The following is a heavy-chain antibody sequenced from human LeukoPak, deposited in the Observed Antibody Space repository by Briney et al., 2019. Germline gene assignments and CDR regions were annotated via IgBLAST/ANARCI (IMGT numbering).Heavy chain of an antibody. D-gene: IGHD3-10*01. CDR2: TYYRSKWYN. J-gene: IGHJ3*02. CDR1: GDSVSSNSAA. V-gene: IGHV6-1*01. Sequence: SQTLSLTCAISGDSVSSNSAAWNWIRQSPSRGLEWLGRTYYRSKWYNDYAVSVKSRITISPDTSKNQFSLQLNSVTPEDTAVYYCAGYGSGSYYGYDAFDIWGQGTMVTASS. CDR3: AGYGSGSYYGYDAFDI.